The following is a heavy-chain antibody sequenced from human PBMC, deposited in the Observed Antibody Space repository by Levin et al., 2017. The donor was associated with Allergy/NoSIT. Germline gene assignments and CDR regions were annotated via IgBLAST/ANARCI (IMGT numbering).Heavy chain of an antibody. CDR3: ARHGNWGSGNYYFDY. D-gene: IGHD3-10*01. Sequence: SETLSLTCTVSGDSINSYYWSWIRQPPGKGLEWIGYIYYSGTTNYNPSLKSRVTISVDTSKNQFSLKLSSVTAADTAIYYCARHGNWGSGNYYFDYWGQGTLVSVSS. CDR2: IYYSGTT. V-gene: IGHV4-59*08. J-gene: IGHJ4*02. CDR1: GDSINSYY.